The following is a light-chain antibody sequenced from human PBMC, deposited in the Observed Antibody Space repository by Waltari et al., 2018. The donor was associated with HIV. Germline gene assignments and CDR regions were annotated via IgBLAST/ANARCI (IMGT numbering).Light chain of an antibody. V-gene: IGLV2-11*01. CDR3: CSYAGSYKV. CDR1: SSDVGGYNY. J-gene: IGLJ1*01. Sequence: QSALTQPRSVSGSPGQPVTISSTGTSSDVGGYNYVPWYQQHPGKAPKLIIYYVSKRPSGVPDRFSGSKSGNTASLTISGLQAEDEADYYCCSYAGSYKVFGTGTKVTVL. CDR2: YVS.